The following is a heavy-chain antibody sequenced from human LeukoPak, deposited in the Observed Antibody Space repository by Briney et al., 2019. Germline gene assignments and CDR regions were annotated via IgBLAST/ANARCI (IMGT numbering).Heavy chain of an antibody. Sequence: SETLSLTCTVSGGSISSYYWSWIRQPPGKGLGWIGYIYYSGSTNYTPSLKSRVTISVDTSKNQFSLKLSSVTAADTAVYYCARARLTGYNINWFDPWGQGTLVTVSS. CDR3: ARARLTGYNINWFDP. J-gene: IGHJ5*02. V-gene: IGHV4-59*01. D-gene: IGHD3-9*01. CDR2: IYYSGST. CDR1: GGSISSYY.